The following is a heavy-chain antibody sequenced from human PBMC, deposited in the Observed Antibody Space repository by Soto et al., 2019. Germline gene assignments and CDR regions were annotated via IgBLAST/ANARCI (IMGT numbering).Heavy chain of an antibody. J-gene: IGHJ6*02. CDR1: GFTFSSYS. V-gene: IGHV3-48*02. Sequence: EVQLVESGGGLVQPGGSLRLSCAASGFTFSSYSMNWVRQAPGKGLEWVSYISSSSSTIYYADYVKGRFTISRDNAKNSLYLQMNSLRDEDTAVYYCARDNGQWLVRYGMDVWGQGTTVTVSS. CDR3: ARDNGQWLVRYGMDV. CDR2: ISSSSSTI. D-gene: IGHD6-19*01.